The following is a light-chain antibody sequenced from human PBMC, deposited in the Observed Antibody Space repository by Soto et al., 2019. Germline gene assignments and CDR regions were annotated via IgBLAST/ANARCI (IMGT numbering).Light chain of an antibody. Sequence: EIVLTQSPGTLSLSPGERATLSCRASQSVSSSYLAWNQQKPGQAPRLLIYGTSSRATGIPDRFSGSGSGTDFTLTISRLEPEDFAVYYCHHFGTSRWTFGQGTMVEIK. CDR2: GTS. CDR1: QSVSSSY. J-gene: IGKJ1*01. CDR3: HHFGTSRWT. V-gene: IGKV3-20*01.